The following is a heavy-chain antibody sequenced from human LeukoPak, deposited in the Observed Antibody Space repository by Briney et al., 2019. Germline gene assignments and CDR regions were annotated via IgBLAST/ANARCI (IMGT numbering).Heavy chain of an antibody. CDR1: GYTFTGYY. D-gene: IGHD4-17*01. J-gene: IGHJ4*02. V-gene: IGHV1-2*02. CDR2: INPNSGGT. Sequence: ASVTVSCKASGYTFTGYYMHWVRPAPGQGLEWMGWINPNSGGTNYAQKFQGRVTMTRDTSISTAYMELSRLRSDDTAVYYCARVHDYGDLRMDYWGQGTLVTVSS. CDR3: ARVHDYGDLRMDY.